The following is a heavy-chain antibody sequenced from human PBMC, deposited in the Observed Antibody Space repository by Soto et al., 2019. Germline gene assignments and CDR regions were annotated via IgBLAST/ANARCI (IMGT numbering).Heavy chain of an antibody. J-gene: IGHJ5*02. Sequence: GASVKVSCKASGYTFTSYGISWVRQAPGQGLEWMGWISAYNGNTNYAQKLQGRVTMTTDTSTSTAYMELRSLRSDDTAVYYCARAADYYDSSGLSWFDPWGQGTLVTVSS. CDR1: GYTFTSYG. CDR2: ISAYNGNT. V-gene: IGHV1-18*01. D-gene: IGHD3-22*01. CDR3: ARAADYYDSSGLSWFDP.